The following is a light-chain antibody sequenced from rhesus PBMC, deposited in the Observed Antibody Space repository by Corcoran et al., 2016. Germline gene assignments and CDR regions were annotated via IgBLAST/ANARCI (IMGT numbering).Light chain of an antibody. Sequence: EIVMTQSPATLSLSPGERATLSCRASQSVSSSLAWYQQKPGQAPRLLIYGASSRATDIPDRFSGRWSGTDFTLTISSLEPEDVAVYYCLQHSNWPWTFGQGTKVEIK. CDR2: GAS. J-gene: IGKJ1*01. CDR3: LQHSNWPWT. V-gene: IGKV3-24*01. CDR1: QSVSSS.